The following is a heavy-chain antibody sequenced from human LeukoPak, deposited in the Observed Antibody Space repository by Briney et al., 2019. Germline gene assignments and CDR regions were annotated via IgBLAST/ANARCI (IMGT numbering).Heavy chain of an antibody. J-gene: IGHJ4*02. V-gene: IGHV3-7*01. CDR3: ARAMAARSFYFDH. CDR2: INQDGSER. Sequence: PGGSLRLSCAASLFTFGTYWMSWVRQAPGKGLEWVANINQDGSERYLADSLKGRFTVSRDNAKKSIYLEMKSLRAGDTAVYYCARAMAARSFYFDHWGQGTLVTVSS. D-gene: IGHD3-16*02. CDR1: LFTFGTYW.